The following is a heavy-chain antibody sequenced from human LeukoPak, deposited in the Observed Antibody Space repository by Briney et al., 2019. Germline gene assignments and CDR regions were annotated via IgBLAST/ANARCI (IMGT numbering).Heavy chain of an antibody. CDR1: GGSIGSYY. CDR2: IYYSGST. J-gene: IGHJ4*02. D-gene: IGHD6-19*01. CDR3: ARHDTPPPYSSGWGFDY. Sequence: SETLSLTCTVSGGSIGSYYWSWIRQPPGKGLEWIGYIYYSGSTNYNPSLKSRVTISVDTSKNQFSLKLSSVTAADTAVYYCARHDTPPPYSSGWGFDYWGQGTLVTVSS. V-gene: IGHV4-59*08.